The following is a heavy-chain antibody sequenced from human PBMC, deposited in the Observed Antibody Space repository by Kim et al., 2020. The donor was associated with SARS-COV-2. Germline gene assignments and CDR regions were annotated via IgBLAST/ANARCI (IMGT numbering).Heavy chain of an antibody. CDR3: TRGAADLFYFDY. Sequence: GGSLRLSCAASGFTVTSNYMSWVRQAPGKGLEWVSTFFIGGNTYYADSVKGRFTISRDNSKNTLFLQMNSLRVEDTAVYYCTRGAADLFYFDYWGQGTLV. CDR2: FFIGGNT. D-gene: IGHD3-3*01. CDR1: GFTVTSNY. V-gene: IGHV3-66*01. J-gene: IGHJ4*02.